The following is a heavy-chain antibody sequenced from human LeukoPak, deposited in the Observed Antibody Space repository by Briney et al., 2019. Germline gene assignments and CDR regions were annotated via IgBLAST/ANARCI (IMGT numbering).Heavy chain of an antibody. CDR2: IKQDGSEK. J-gene: IGHJ6*02. Sequence: GGSLRLSCAASGFTFSSYWMSWVRQAPGKGLEWVANIKQDGSEKYYVDSVKGRFTISRDNAKNSLYLRMNSLRAEDTAVYYCARESGSGWYLGYYYYGMDVWGQGTTVTVSS. V-gene: IGHV3-7*03. CDR1: GFTFSSYW. D-gene: IGHD6-19*01. CDR3: ARESGSGWYLGYYYYGMDV.